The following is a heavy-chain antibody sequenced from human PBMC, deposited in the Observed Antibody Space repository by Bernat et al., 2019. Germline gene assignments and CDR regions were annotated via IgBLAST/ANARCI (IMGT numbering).Heavy chain of an antibody. CDR3: AKDRMGCSSTSCYMTDAFDI. Sequence: EVQLLESGGGLVQPGGSLRLSCAASGFTFSSYAMSWVRQAPGKGLEWVAAITGSGGSTDYADSVKGRFNISRDNSKNTPYLQMNSLRAEDTAVYYCAKDRMGCSSTSCYMTDAFDIWGQGTMVTVSS. V-gene: IGHV3-23*01. CDR2: ITGSGGST. D-gene: IGHD2-2*02. J-gene: IGHJ3*02. CDR1: GFTFSSYA.